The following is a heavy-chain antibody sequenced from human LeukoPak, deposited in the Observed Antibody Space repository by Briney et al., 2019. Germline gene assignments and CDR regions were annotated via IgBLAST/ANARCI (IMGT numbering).Heavy chain of an antibody. CDR3: AHRTYYYDSSGHAFDH. D-gene: IGHD3-22*01. CDR1: GFSLSTSGVG. V-gene: IGHV2-5*02. J-gene: IGHJ4*02. Sequence: SGPTLVKPTQTLTLTCTFSGFSLSTSGVGVGWIRQPPGKALEWLALIYWDDDKRYSSSLKSRLTITKDTSKNQVVLTMTNMDPVDTATYYCAHRTYYYDSSGHAFDHWGQGTLVTVSS. CDR2: IYWDDDK.